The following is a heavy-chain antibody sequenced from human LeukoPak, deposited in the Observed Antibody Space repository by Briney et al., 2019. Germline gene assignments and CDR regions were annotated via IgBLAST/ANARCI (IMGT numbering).Heavy chain of an antibody. D-gene: IGHD1-1*01. CDR1: GFTFDDYG. V-gene: IGHV3-20*04. CDR2: IEPSGFTI. Sequence: PGGSLRLSCAASGFTFDDYGMSWVRQAPGRGLEWVSSIEPSGFTIFYANSVKGRFTISRDNAKNSLYLQMNSLRPDDTALYFCASGIRERGFDYWGHGTLVTVSS. CDR3: ASGIRERGFDY. J-gene: IGHJ4*01.